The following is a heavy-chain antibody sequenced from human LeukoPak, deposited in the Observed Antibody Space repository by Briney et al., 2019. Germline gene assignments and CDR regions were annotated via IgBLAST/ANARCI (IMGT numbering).Heavy chain of an antibody. CDR2: ISGSGGST. CDR1: GFTFSSYA. V-gene: IGHV3-23*01. D-gene: IGHD2-2*01. Sequence: GGSLRLSCAASGFTFSSYAMSWVRQAPGKGLEWVSAISGSGGSTYYADSVKGRFTISRDNSKNTLYLQMNSLRAEDTAVYHCAKALPQYCSSTSCLAMDVWGQGTTVTVSS. J-gene: IGHJ6*02. CDR3: AKALPQYCSSTSCLAMDV.